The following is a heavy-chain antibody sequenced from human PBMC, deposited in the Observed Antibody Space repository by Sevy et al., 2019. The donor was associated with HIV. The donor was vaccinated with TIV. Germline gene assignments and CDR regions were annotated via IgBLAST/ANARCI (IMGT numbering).Heavy chain of an antibody. CDR1: GFTFSDYG. J-gene: IGHJ4*02. D-gene: IGHD1-26*01. CDR3: SNGAGGSDRGGFDY. CDR2: ISYDGSDI. V-gene: IGHV3-30*03. Sequence: GGSLRLSCEVSGFTFSDYGMHWVRQAPGKGLEWLAVISYDGSDIYYPDSVEGRFTVSRDNSKNSLYLQMNSLRPEDTAVYYCSNGAGGSDRGGFDYWGQGTLVTVSS.